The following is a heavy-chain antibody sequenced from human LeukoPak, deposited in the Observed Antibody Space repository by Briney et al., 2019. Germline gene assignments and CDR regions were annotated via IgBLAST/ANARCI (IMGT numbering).Heavy chain of an antibody. CDR2: IYTSGSS. CDR3: ARCYYYDNSGYYRGVDY. Sequence: SQTLSLTCTVSGGSINSGSYYWGWIRQPAGKGLEWIGRIYTSGSSNYSPSLKSRVTISVDTSKNQFSLKLSSVTAADTAVYYCARCYYYDNSGYYRGVDYWGQGTLVTVSS. V-gene: IGHV4-61*02. CDR1: GGSINSGSYY. J-gene: IGHJ4*02. D-gene: IGHD3-22*01.